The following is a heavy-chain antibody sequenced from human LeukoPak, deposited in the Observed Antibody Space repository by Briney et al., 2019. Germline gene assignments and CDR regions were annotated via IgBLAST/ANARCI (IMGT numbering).Heavy chain of an antibody. CDR1: GGTFSSYA. CDR3: ARATLRFFFYFDY. J-gene: IGHJ4*02. CDR2: IIPIFGTA. V-gene: IGHV1-69*05. D-gene: IGHD3-3*01. Sequence: SVKVSCKASGGTFSSYAISWVRQAPGQGLEWMGRIIPIFGTANYAQKFQGRVTITTDESTSTAYMELSSLRSVDTAVYYCARATLRFFFYFDYWGQGTPVTVSS.